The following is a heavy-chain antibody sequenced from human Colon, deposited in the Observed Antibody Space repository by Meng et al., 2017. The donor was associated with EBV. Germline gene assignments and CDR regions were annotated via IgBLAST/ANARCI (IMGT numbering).Heavy chain of an antibody. V-gene: IGHV4-30-4*01. D-gene: IGHD2-15*01. J-gene: IGHJ4*02. CDR3: ARGGGSFRFQF. CDR1: GDSINSGGFY. CDR2: IYFTGST. Sequence: VQLQESGPGLVKPSQTLSLTCAVSGDSINSGGFYWSWIRQPPGKGLEWIGYIYFTGSTYYSPSLKSRLNISIDTSKNQFSLRLTSVTAADTAVYYCARGGGSFRFQFWGPGILVTVSS.